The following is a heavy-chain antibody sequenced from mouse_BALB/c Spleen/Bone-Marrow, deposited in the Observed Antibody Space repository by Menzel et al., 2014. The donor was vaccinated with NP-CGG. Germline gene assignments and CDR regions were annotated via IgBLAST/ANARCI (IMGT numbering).Heavy chain of an antibody. D-gene: IGHD2-1*01. CDR1: GYAFSTYW. CDR3: SRGGNYGTY. Sequence: VQLQESGAELVRPGSSVKISCKASGYAFSTYWMNWVKQRPGQGPEWIGQIYPGNGNADYNGKFKGKATLTADKSSRTAYMHLSSLTSEDSAVYFCSRGGNYGTYWGQGTLVTVSA. V-gene: IGHV1-80*01. CDR2: IYPGNGNA. J-gene: IGHJ3*01.